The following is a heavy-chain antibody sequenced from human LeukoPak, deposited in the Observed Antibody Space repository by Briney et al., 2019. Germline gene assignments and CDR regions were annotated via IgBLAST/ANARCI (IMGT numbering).Heavy chain of an antibody. J-gene: IGHJ5*02. CDR2: IYPGDSDT. D-gene: IGHD2-2*01. Sequence: GESLKISCKGSGYTFHSYWIAWVRQMPGKGLEWMGIIYPGDSDTRYSPSFQGQVTISADKSIRTAYLQWSSLKASDTAMYYCATLGYCSSTSCYASWFDPWGQGTLVTVSS. CDR1: GYTFHSYW. CDR3: ATLGYCSSTSCYASWFDP. V-gene: IGHV5-51*01.